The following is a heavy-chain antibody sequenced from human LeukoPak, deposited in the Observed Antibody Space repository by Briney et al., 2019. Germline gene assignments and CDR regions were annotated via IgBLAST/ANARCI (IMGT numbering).Heavy chain of an antibody. J-gene: IGHJ5*02. CDR3: EKGGAPSILGANCFDP. Sequence: GGSLRLSCAASGFTFDDYAMHWVRQAPGKGLEWVSGISWNSGSIGYADSVKGRFTISRDNAKNSLYLQMNSLRAEDTALYYCEKGGAPSILGANCFDPGGRGTLVTVSS. D-gene: IGHD3-3*01. V-gene: IGHV3-9*01. CDR1: GFTFDDYA. CDR2: ISWNSGSI.